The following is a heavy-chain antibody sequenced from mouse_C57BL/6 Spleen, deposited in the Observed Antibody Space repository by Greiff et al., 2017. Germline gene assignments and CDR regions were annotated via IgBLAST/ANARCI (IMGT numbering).Heavy chain of an antibody. D-gene: IGHD1-1*02. CDR2: ISDGGSYT. CDR3: ARDPYYGTYFDY. J-gene: IGHJ2*01. CDR1: GFTFSSYA. Sequence: EVKVVESGGGLVKPGGSLKLSCAASGFTFSSYAMSWVRQTPEKRLEWVATISDGGSYTYYPDNVKGRFTISRDNAKNNLYLQMSHLKSEDTAMYYCARDPYYGTYFDYWGQGTTLTVSS. V-gene: IGHV5-4*01.